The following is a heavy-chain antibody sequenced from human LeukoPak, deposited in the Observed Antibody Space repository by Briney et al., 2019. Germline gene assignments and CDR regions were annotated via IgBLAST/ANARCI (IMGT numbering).Heavy chain of an antibody. Sequence: GGSLRLSCAASGFTFSSYSMNWVRQAPGKGLEWVSSISSSSSYIYYADSVKGRFTISRDNAKNSLYLQMNSLRAEDTAVYYCARARKLTTVNTFSYFDYRGQGTLVTVSS. V-gene: IGHV3-21*01. CDR3: ARARKLTTVNTFSYFDY. CDR2: ISSSSSYI. CDR1: GFTFSSYS. D-gene: IGHD4-11*01. J-gene: IGHJ4*02.